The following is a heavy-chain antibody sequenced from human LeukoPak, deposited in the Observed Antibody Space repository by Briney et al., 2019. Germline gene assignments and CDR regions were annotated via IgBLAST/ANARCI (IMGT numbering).Heavy chain of an antibody. J-gene: IGHJ5*02. CDR3: ARGFSSSWNIWFDP. CDR2: IYPAGST. D-gene: IGHD6-13*01. Sequence: SQSLSLTCTVSGGSISSFCWGWVRQPAGKGLEWIGRIYPAGSTNYNPSLKSRVTMSVDTSKNQFSLNLSSVTAADTAVYYCARGFSSSWNIWFDPWGQETLVTVSS. CDR1: GGSISSFC. V-gene: IGHV4-4*07.